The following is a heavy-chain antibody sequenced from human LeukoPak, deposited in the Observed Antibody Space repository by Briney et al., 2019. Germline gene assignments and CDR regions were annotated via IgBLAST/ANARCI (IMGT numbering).Heavy chain of an antibody. V-gene: IGHV1-2*02. J-gene: IGHJ5*02. CDR2: INPNSGAT. CDR3: ARGEDYSGWFDP. D-gene: IGHD2-21*01. Sequence: ASVKVSCKASGYTFSGYYMHWVRQAPGQGLEWMGWINPNSGATKYAQKFQGRVTMTRDTTISTAYMELNRLRSDDTAVYYCARGEDYSGWFDPWGQGTLVTVSS. CDR1: GYTFSGYY.